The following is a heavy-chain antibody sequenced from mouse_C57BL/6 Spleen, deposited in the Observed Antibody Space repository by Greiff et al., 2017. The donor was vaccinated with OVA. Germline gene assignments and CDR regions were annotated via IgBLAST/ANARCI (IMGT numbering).Heavy chain of an antibody. V-gene: IGHV1-55*01. D-gene: IGHD2-3*01. CDR2: IYPGSGST. CDR1: GYTFTSYW. J-gene: IGHJ1*03. CDR3: AKPLDSYYVDWYFDV. Sequence: QVQLQQPGAELVKPGASVKMSCKASGYTFTSYWITWVKQRPGQGLEWIGDIYPGSGSTNYNEKFKSKATLTVDTSSSPAYMQLSSLTSEDSAVYFCAKPLDSYYVDWYFDVWGTGTTVTGSS.